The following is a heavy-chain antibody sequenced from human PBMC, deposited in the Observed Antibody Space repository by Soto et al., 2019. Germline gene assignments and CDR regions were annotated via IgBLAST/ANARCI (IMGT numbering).Heavy chain of an antibody. Sequence: ASVKVCCQASGYTFTSYGIIRVRQAPGQGLEWMGWISAYNGNTNYAQKLQGRVTMTTDTSTSTAYMELRSLRSDDTAVYYCARVLGSKDWFDPWGQGTLVTVSS. D-gene: IGHD3-10*01. CDR1: GYTFTSYG. CDR3: ARVLGSKDWFDP. J-gene: IGHJ5*02. V-gene: IGHV1-18*01. CDR2: ISAYNGNT.